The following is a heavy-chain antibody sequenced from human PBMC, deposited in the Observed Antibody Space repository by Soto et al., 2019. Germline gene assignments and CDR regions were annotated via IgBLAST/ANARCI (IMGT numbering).Heavy chain of an antibody. CDR3: ARWSGYADT. V-gene: IGHV3-23*01. CDR1: GFSFSTYS. CDR2: LSGGGANT. Sequence: GGSLRLSCAASGFSFSTYSMAWVRQAAGKGPQWVSGLSGGGANTFYIDSVSGRFTISVDICRNRGFLQMDSLRVDDTAVYYCARWSGYADTWGRRTLVTVSS. D-gene: IGHD4-17*01. J-gene: IGHJ4*02.